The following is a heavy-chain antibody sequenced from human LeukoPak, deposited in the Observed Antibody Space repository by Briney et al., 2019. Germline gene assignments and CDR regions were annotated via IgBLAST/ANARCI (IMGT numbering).Heavy chain of an antibody. D-gene: IGHD5-24*01. CDR1: GGSFSGYY. CDR2: INHSGST. CDR3: ARGKMATKRRYFDY. J-gene: IGHJ4*02. V-gene: IGHV4-34*01. Sequence: PSETLSLTCAVYGGSFSGYYWSWIRQPPGRGLEWIGEINHSGSTNYNPSLKSRVTISVDTSKNQISLKLSSVTAADTAVYYCARGKMATKRRYFDYWGQGTLVTVSS.